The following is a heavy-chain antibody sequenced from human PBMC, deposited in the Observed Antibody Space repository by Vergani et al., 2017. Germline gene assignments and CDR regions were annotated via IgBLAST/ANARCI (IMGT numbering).Heavy chain of an antibody. CDR1: GITFWKFG. J-gene: IGHJ3*01. V-gene: IGHV3-9*01. Sequence: EVDLVESGGGLAQPGGSLRLSCEASGITFWKFGMHWVRQGPGKGLEWVSGISWNSGAVDYADSVRGRFTISRDNAKNSLFLEMNSLRFEDTGVYFCTKGSVYYHDSAGHGYDPYTGFDLWGQGTLVTVSS. CDR2: ISWNSGAV. CDR3: TKGSVYYHDSAGHGYDPYTGFDL. D-gene: IGHD5-12*01.